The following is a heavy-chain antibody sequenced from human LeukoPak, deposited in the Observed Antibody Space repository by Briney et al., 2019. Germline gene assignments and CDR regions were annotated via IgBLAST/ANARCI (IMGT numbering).Heavy chain of an antibody. J-gene: IGHJ4*02. CDR1: GFTFSSYS. D-gene: IGHD3-3*01. Sequence: PGGSLRPSCAASGFTFSSYSMNWVRQAPGKGLEWVSSISSSSSYIYYADSVKGRFTISRDNAKNSLYLQMNSLRAEDTAVYYCARGGFGVVINQLDYWGQGTLVTVSS. CDR2: ISSSSSYI. V-gene: IGHV3-21*01. CDR3: ARGGFGVVINQLDY.